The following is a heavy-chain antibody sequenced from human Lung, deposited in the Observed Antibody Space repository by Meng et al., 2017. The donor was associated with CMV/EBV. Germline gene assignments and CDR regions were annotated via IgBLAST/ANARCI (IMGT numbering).Heavy chain of an antibody. J-gene: IGHJ3*02. V-gene: IGHV3-30-3*01. CDR2: ISYDGSNK. Sequence: GGSLRLXCAASGFTFSSYAMHWVRQAPGKGLEWVAVISYDGSNKYYADSVKGRFTISRDNSKNTLYLQMNSLRAEDTAVYYCARGEHRIAVAGSAVEIWGQGTMVTVSS. CDR1: GFTFSSYA. D-gene: IGHD6-19*01. CDR3: ARGEHRIAVAGSAVEI.